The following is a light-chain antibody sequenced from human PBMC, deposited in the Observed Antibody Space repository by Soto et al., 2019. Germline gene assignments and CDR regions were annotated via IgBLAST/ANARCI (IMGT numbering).Light chain of an antibody. CDR2: GAS. Sequence: EIVLTQSPGTLSLSPGERATLSCRASQSISSSYLAWYQQKPGQAPRLLIYGASSRAAGIPDRISGSGSGTDVTLTISRLEAEDFAVYYCQQYGSSPWTFGQGTKVEIK. V-gene: IGKV3-20*01. CDR3: QQYGSSPWT. J-gene: IGKJ1*01. CDR1: QSISSSY.